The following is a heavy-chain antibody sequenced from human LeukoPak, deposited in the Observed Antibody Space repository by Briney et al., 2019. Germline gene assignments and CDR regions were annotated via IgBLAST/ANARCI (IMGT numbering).Heavy chain of an antibody. CDR2: ISYDGSNK. CDR1: GFIFSSYA. D-gene: IGHD3-22*01. V-gene: IGHV3-30-3*01. CDR3: ASSSGYYAH. Sequence: GRSLRLSCAASGFIFSSYAMHWVRQAPGKGLEWVAVISYDGSNKYYADSVKGRFTISRDNSKNTLYLQMNSLRAEDTAVYYCASSSGYYAHWGQGTLVTVSS. J-gene: IGHJ4*02.